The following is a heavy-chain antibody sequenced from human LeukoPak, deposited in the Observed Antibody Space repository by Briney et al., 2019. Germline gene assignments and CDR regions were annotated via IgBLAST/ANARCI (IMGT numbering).Heavy chain of an antibody. CDR3: ATGDDSSGYLDY. J-gene: IGHJ4*02. Sequence: ASVKVSCKVSGYTLTELSMHWVRQAPGKGLEWVGGFDPEDGETIYAQKFQGRVTMTEDTSTDTAYMELSSLRSEDTAVYHCATGDDSSGYLDYWGQGTLVTVSS. D-gene: IGHD3-22*01. CDR1: GYTLTELS. CDR2: FDPEDGET. V-gene: IGHV1-24*01.